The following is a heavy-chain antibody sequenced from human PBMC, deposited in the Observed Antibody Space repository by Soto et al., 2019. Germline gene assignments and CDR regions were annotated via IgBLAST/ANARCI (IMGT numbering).Heavy chain of an antibody. D-gene: IGHD2-2*01. Sequence: EVQLWESGGGLVQPGGSLRLSCASSGFTFSSYAMSWFRQAPGKGLEWVSTISNSGGRTYYADSVKGRFAISRDNSKNTLYLHMTSLRPEDTAVYYCASSSTVLLPTAMTGWFDPWCQVTLGTVSS. V-gene: IGHV3-23*01. CDR2: ISNSGGRT. CDR1: GFTFSSYA. J-gene: IGHJ5*02. CDR3: ASSSTVLLPTAMTGWFDP.